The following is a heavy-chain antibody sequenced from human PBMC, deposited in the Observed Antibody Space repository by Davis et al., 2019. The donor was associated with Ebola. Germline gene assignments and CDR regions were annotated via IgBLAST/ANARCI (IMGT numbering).Heavy chain of an antibody. CDR3: AVHTVVVTDIRAEYFQH. CDR2: ISYDGSNK. J-gene: IGHJ1*01. CDR1: GFTFSA. V-gene: IGHV3-30*03. Sequence: GESLKISCAASGFTFSAMHWVRQAPGKGLEWVAGISYDGSNKYYADSVKGRFTISRDNSKNTLYLQMNSLRAEDTAVYYCAVHTVVVTDIRAEYFQHWGQGTLATVSS. D-gene: IGHD2-21*02.